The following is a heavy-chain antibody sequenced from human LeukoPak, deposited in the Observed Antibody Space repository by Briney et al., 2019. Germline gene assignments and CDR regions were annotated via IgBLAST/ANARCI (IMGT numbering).Heavy chain of an antibody. CDR2: INHSGST. D-gene: IGHD2-2*01. CDR1: GGSFSGYY. CDR3: ARVVPAGYYGMDV. Sequence: KASETPSLTCAVYGGSFSGYYWSWIRQPPGKGLEWIGEINHSGSTNYNPSLKSRVTISVDTSKNQFSLKLSSVTAADTAVYYCARVVPAGYYGMDVWGQGTTVTVSS. J-gene: IGHJ6*02. V-gene: IGHV4-34*01.